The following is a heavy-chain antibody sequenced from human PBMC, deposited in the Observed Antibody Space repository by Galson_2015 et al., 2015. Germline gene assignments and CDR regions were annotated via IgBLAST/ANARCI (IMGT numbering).Heavy chain of an antibody. CDR2: IWLDGNNK. J-gene: IGHJ4*02. V-gene: IGHV3-33*01. Sequence: SLRLSCAASGFTFSSYGMHWVRQAPGKGLEWVAIIWLDGNNKYYGDSVKGRFTISRDNSKNTLYLQMDSLRAEDTAVYYCARNAAAGSMSFDHWGQGTLVTVSS. D-gene: IGHD6-13*01. CDR3: ARNAAAGSMSFDH. CDR1: GFTFSSYG.